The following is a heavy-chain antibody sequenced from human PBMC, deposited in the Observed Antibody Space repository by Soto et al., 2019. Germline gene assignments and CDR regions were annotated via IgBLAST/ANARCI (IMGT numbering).Heavy chain of an antibody. CDR3: AKDWATVTGAEYFQH. Sequence: GGSLRLSCAASGFTFSSYAMSWVRPAPGKGLEWVSAISGSGGSTYYADSVKGRFTISRDNSKNTLYLQMNSLRAEDTAVYYCAKDWATVTGAEYFQHWGQGTLVTVSS. CDR2: ISGSGGST. CDR1: GFTFSSYA. D-gene: IGHD4-17*01. V-gene: IGHV3-23*01. J-gene: IGHJ1*01.